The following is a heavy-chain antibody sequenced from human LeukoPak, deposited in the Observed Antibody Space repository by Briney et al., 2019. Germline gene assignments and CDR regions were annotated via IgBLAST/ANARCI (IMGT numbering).Heavy chain of an antibody. CDR1: GYTFTSYW. V-gene: IGHV5-51*01. D-gene: IGHD3-10*01. Sequence: GESLKISCQASGYTFTSYWIGWVRQLPGKGLEWMGIIYPGDSDTRYSPSFQGQVTISADKSISTAYLQWSSLKASDTAMYYCARRGMVRAVRGPSDYWGQGTLVTVSS. J-gene: IGHJ4*02. CDR2: IYPGDSDT. CDR3: ARRGMVRAVRGPSDY.